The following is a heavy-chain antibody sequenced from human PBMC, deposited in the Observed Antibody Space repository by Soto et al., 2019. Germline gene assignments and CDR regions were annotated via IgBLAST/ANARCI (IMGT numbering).Heavy chain of an antibody. CDR2: IWYDGSNK. CDR3: ARRVSGWYYFDY. V-gene: IGHV3-33*01. J-gene: IGHJ4*02. CDR1: GFTFSSYG. Sequence: PGGSLRLSCAASGFTFSSYGMHWVRQAPGKGLEWVAVIWYDGSNKYYADSVKGRFTISRDNSKNTLYLQMNSLRAEDTAVYYCARRVSGWYYFDYWGQGTLLTVSS. D-gene: IGHD6-19*01.